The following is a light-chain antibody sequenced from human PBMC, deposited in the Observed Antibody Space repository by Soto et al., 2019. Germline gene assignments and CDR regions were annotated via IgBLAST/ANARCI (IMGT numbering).Light chain of an antibody. J-gene: IGLJ1*01. CDR3: CSYAGSSSYV. V-gene: IGLV2-23*01. CDR1: SSDVGGYSY. CDR2: EGS. Sequence: QSALTQPPSASGSPGQSVAISCTGTSSDVGGYSYVSWYQQHPGKAPKLMIYEGSKRPSGVSNRFSGSKSGNTASLTISGLQAEDEADYYCCSYAGSSSYVFGTGTKLTVL.